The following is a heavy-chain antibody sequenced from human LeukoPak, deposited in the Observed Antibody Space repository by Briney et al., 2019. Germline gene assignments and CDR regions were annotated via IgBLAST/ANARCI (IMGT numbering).Heavy chain of an antibody. CDR2: ISYDGSNK. J-gene: IGHJ5*02. V-gene: IGHV3-30-3*01. D-gene: IGHD3-16*02. CDR3: ARGRMITFGGVIAGLDP. Sequence: QSGGSLRLSCAASGFTFSSYAMHWVRQAPGKGLEWVAVISYDGSNKYYADSVKGRFTISGDNAKNTLYLQMNSLRAEDTAVYYCARGRMITFGGVIAGLDPWGQGTLVTVSS. CDR1: GFTFSSYA.